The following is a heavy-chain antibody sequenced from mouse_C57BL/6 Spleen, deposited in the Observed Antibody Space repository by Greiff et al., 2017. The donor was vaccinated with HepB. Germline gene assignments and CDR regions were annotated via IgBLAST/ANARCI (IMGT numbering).Heavy chain of an antibody. CDR2: IDPSDSYT. CDR3: ARPYYDYDGFAY. V-gene: IGHV1-50*01. J-gene: IGHJ3*01. Sequence: QVQLQQPGAELVKPGASVKLSCKASGYTFTSYWMQWVNQRPGQGLEWIGEIDPSDSYTNYNQKFKGKATLTVDTYSSTAYMQLSSLTSEDSAVYYCARPYYDYDGFAYWGQGTLVTVSA. CDR1: GYTFTSYW. D-gene: IGHD2-4*01.